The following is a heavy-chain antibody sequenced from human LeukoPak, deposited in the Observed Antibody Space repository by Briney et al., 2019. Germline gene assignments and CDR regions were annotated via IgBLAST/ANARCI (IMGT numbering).Heavy chain of an antibody. CDR3: ASMSDYDILTGYESDY. CDR2: IYYSGST. V-gene: IGHV4-39*01. Sequence: PSETLSLTCTVSGGSISSSSYYWGWIRQPPGKGLEWIGSIYYSGSTYYNPSLKSRVTISVDTSKKQFSLKLSSVTAADTAVYYCASMSDYDILTGYESDYWGQGTLVTVSS. J-gene: IGHJ4*02. CDR1: GGSISSSSYY. D-gene: IGHD3-9*01.